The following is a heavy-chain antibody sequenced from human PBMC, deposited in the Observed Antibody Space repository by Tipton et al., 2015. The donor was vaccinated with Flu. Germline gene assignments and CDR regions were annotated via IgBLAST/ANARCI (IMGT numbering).Heavy chain of an antibody. D-gene: IGHD4-11*01. Sequence: TLSLTCAVYGESFSGYYWSWIRQTPGKGLEWIGEINHSGSTNYNTSPKSRVIISVDVSRNQISLRLSSVTAVDTAVYYCARRDYSNYVSDPKNCFDPWGQGTLVTVSS. CDR1: GESFSGYY. CDR3: ARRDYSNYVSDPKNCFDP. V-gene: IGHV4-34*01. CDR2: INHSGST. J-gene: IGHJ5*02.